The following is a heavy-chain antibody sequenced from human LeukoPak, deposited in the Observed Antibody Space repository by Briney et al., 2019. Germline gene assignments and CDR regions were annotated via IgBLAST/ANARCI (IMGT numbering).Heavy chain of an antibody. CDR2: IYSGGST. Sequence: GGSLRLSCAASEFSVGSNYMTWVRQAPGKGLEWVSLIYSGGSTYYADSVKGRFTISRDNSKNTLYLQMNSLRVEDTAIYYCAKCDFWSANDFFDIWGQGTMVTVSS. CDR1: EFSVGSNY. J-gene: IGHJ3*02. CDR3: AKCDFWSANDFFDI. D-gene: IGHD3-3*01. V-gene: IGHV3-66*01.